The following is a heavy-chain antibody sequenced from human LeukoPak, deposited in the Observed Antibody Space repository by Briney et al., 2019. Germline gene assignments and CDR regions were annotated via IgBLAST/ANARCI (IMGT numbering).Heavy chain of an antibody. D-gene: IGHD3-10*01. CDR3: AKVPRLLWFGELDY. CDR1: GFTFSSYA. CDR2: TSGSGGST. J-gene: IGHJ4*02. Sequence: GGSLRLSCAASGFTFSSYAMSWVRQAPGKGLEWVSATSGSGGSTYYADSVKGRFTISRDNSKNTLYLQMNSLRAEDTAVYYCAKVPRLLWFGELDYWGQGTLVTVSS. V-gene: IGHV3-23*01.